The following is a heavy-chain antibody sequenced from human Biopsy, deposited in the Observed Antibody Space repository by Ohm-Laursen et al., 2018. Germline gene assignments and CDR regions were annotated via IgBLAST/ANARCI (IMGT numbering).Heavy chain of an antibody. V-gene: IGHV4-34*01. J-gene: IGHJ3*01. CDR1: GGSFSGYN. Sequence: SQTLSLTCAVDGGSFSGYNWTWIRQPPGKGLEWVGEFSHTGTTIYNPSLKSRLTISVDKSKNHFSLRLTSVTAADTATYFCARGPHGDNAGAFDVWGQGTVVTVSS. D-gene: IGHD2-21*02. CDR2: FSHTGTT. CDR3: ARGPHGDNAGAFDV.